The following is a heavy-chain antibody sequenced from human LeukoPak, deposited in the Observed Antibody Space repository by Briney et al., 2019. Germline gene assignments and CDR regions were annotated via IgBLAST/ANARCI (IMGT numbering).Heavy chain of an antibody. CDR1: GFIFSRNW. CDR3: ARSIAARPHYYYGMDV. Sequence: QSGGSLRLSCAASGFIFSRNWMSWVRQTPGTGLEWVANINLDGSEKYYVDSVKGRFTISRDNAKNTLYLQMNSLRAEDSAVYYCARSIAARPHYYYGMDVWGQGTTVTVSS. J-gene: IGHJ6*02. D-gene: IGHD6-6*01. CDR2: INLDGSEK. V-gene: IGHV3-7*02.